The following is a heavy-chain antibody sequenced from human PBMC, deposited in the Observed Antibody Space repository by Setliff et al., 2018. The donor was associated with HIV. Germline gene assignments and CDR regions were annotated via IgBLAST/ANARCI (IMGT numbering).Heavy chain of an antibody. D-gene: IGHD2-2*01. CDR3: ARDSSYAPERRGFDY. CDR2: IYYSGST. Sequence: LSLTCTVSGGSISSYYWSWIRQPPGKGLEWIGYIYYSGSTNYNPSLKSRVTISVDTSKNQFSLKLSSVTAADTAVYYCARDSSYAPERRGFDYWGQGTLVTVSS. V-gene: IGHV4-59*01. CDR1: GGSISSYY. J-gene: IGHJ4*02.